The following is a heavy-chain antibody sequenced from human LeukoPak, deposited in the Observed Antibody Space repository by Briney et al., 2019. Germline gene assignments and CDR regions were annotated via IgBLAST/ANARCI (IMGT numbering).Heavy chain of an antibody. CDR1: GFTFSSYG. J-gene: IGHJ4*02. D-gene: IGHD1-26*01. Sequence: GGSLRLSCAASGFTFSSYGMHWVRQAPGKGLEWVAVISYDGSNKYYADSVKGRFTISRDNPKNTLYLQMNSLRAEDTAVYYCAKDLGVGASVAPFFDYWGQGTLVTVSS. V-gene: IGHV3-30*18. CDR2: ISYDGSNK. CDR3: AKDLGVGASVAPFFDY.